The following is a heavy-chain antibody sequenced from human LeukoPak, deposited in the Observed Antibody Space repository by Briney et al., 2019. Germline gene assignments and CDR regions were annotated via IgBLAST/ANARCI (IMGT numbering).Heavy chain of an antibody. V-gene: IGHV3-30-3*01. CDR2: ISYDGSNK. J-gene: IGHJ4*02. Sequence: GGSLRLSCAASGFTFSSYAMHWVRQAPGKGQEWEAVISYDGSNKSYADPVKGRFTISRDNSKNTLYLQMNSLRAEDTAVYYCARDLIAVAVKRYYIDYWGQGTLVTVSS. CDR3: ARDLIAVAVKRYYIDY. CDR1: GFTFSSYA. D-gene: IGHD6-19*01.